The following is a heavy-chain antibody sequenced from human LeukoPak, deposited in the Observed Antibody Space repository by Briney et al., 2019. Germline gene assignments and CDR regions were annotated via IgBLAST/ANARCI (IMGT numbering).Heavy chain of an antibody. D-gene: IGHD3-3*01. CDR1: GFTFGKYW. Sequence: GGSLRLSCVASGFTFGKYWMSWVRQAPGKGLEWVANIKLDGSEKNYVDSVKGRFTVSRDNTKSSLYLQMNSLRVEDTAVFYCARDQYDTWSRRGNFDSWGQGTLVIVSS. CDR2: IKLDGSEK. J-gene: IGHJ4*02. CDR3: ARDQYDTWSRRGNFDS. V-gene: IGHV3-7*03.